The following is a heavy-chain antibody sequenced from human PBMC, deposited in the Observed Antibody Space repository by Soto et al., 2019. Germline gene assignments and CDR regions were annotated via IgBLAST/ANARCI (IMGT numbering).Heavy chain of an antibody. CDR1: GFTFSSYD. CDR3: AEDNVGCYSDSFDI. Sequence: GGSLRLSCAASGFTFSSYDMSWVRQAPGKGLEWVSAISGSGGSTYYADSVKGRFTISRDNSKNTLYLQMNSLRAEVTAVSYCAEDNVGCYSDSFDIWGQGTMVTVSS. V-gene: IGHV3-23*01. CDR2: ISGSGGST. J-gene: IGHJ3*02. D-gene: IGHD1-26*01.